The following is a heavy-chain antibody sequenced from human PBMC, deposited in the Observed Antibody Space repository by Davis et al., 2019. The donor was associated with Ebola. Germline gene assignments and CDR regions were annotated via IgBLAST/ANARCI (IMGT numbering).Heavy chain of an antibody. CDR2: ISAYNGNT. Sequence: SVKVSCKASGYTFTSHGIRWVRQPPGQGLEWMGWISAYNGNTNYAQKLQGRVTMTTDTSTSTAYMGLRSLRSDDTAVYYCARGNSNYDDFDYWGQGTLVTVSS. J-gene: IGHJ4*02. V-gene: IGHV1-18*01. CDR1: GYTFTSHG. CDR3: ARGNSNYDDFDY. D-gene: IGHD4-11*01.